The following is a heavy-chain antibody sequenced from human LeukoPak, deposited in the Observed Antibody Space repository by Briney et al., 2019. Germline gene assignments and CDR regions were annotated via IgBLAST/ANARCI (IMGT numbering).Heavy chain of an antibody. CDR1: GFTFSRSA. CDR2: ISYDGGNK. D-gene: IGHD6-13*01. J-gene: IGHJ4*02. V-gene: IGHV3-30*04. Sequence: GGSLRLSCAASGFTFSRSAIHWVRRAPGKGLEWVAVISYDGGNKDYADSVKGRVTISRDNSKNTVYLQMSTLRTEDTAVYYCARGTTAAPGIDYWGQGTLVTVSS. CDR3: ARGTTAAPGIDY.